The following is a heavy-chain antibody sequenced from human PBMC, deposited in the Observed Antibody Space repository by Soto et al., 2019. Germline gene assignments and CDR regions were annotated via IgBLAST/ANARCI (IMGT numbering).Heavy chain of an antibody. CDR1: GGSFSGYY. CDR2: INHSGST. D-gene: IGHD2-2*01. Sequence: KASETLSLTCAVYGGSFSGYYWSWIRQPPGKGLEWIGEINHSGSTNYNPSLKSRVTISLDTSKNQFSLRLSSVTAADTAMYYCAKTTSTISPAVLPNWFDPWGPGILVTVSS. V-gene: IGHV4-34*01. CDR3: AKTTSTISPAVLPNWFDP. J-gene: IGHJ5*02.